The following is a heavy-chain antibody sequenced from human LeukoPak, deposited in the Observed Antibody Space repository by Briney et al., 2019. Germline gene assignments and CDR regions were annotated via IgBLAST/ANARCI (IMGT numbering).Heavy chain of an antibody. V-gene: IGHV3-11*01. CDR2: ISSSGSTI. Sequence: GGSLRLSCAASGFTFSDYYMSWIRQAPGKGLEWVSYISSSGSTIYYADSGKGRFTISRDNAKNSLYLQMNSLRAEDTAVYYCARDFHHGSGSYYFDYWGQGTLVTVSS. CDR3: ARDFHHGSGSYYFDY. D-gene: IGHD3-10*01. CDR1: GFTFSDYY. J-gene: IGHJ4*02.